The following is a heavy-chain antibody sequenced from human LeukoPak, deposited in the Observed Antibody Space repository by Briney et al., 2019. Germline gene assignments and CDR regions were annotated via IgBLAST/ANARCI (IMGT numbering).Heavy chain of an antibody. J-gene: IGHJ3*02. Sequence: GASVKVSCKASGYTFTSYGISWVRQAPGQGLEWMGWISAYNGNTNYAQKLQGRVTMTTDTSTSTAYMELRSLRSDDTAVYYCARDPLDIVVVVAAADAFDIWGQGTMVTVSS. D-gene: IGHD2-15*01. CDR2: ISAYNGNT. CDR3: ARDPLDIVVVVAAADAFDI. CDR1: GYTFTSYG. V-gene: IGHV1-18*01.